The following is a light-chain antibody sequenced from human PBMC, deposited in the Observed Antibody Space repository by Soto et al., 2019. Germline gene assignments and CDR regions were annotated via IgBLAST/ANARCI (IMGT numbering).Light chain of an antibody. Sequence: QSVLTQPASLSGSPGQSITISCTRTSSDVGGYNYVSWYQQHPGKAPKLMIYDVSNRPSGVSNRFSGSKSGNTASLTISGLQAEDEADYYCSSYTSSSTLLVFGTGTKVTVL. CDR2: DVS. CDR3: SSYTSSSTLLV. J-gene: IGLJ1*01. CDR1: SSDVGGYNY. V-gene: IGLV2-14*01.